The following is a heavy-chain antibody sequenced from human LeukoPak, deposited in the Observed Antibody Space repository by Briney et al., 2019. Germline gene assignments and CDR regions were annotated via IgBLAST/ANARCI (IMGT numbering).Heavy chain of an antibody. CDR2: INPNSGGT. J-gene: IGHJ4*02. CDR3: ARDRVGSGSPTDY. Sequence: ASVKVSCKASGYTFTGYYMHWVRQAPGQGLEWMGWINPNSGGTNYAQKFQGRVTMTRDTSISTAYMELSRLRSDDTAVYYCARDRVGSGSPTDYWGQGTLVTVSS. CDR1: GYTFTGYY. V-gene: IGHV1-2*02. D-gene: IGHD2-15*01.